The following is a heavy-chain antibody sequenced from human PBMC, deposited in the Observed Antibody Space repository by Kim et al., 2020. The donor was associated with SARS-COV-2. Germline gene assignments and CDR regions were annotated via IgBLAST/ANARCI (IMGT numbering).Heavy chain of an antibody. J-gene: IGHJ3*02. CDR2: IYYSGSP. D-gene: IGHD3-3*01. V-gene: IGHV4-39*01. Sequence: SETLSLTCTVSGGSISSSSYYWGWIRQPPGKGLEWIGSIYYSGSPYYNPSLKSRVTISVDTSKNQFSLKLSSVTAADTAVYYCARQRSRITIFGVVINDAFDIWGQGTMVTVSS. CDR1: GGSISSSSYY. CDR3: ARQRSRITIFGVVINDAFDI.